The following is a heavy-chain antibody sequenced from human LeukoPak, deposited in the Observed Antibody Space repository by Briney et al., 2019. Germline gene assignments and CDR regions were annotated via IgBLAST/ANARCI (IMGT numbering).Heavy chain of an antibody. V-gene: IGHV3-30*02. CDR2: GTNK. J-gene: IGHJ4*02. Sequence: GTNKYYADSVKGRFTISRDSSKNTLYLQMNSLKTDDTAVYYCANYGDYQYFDYWGQGTPVTVSS. CDR3: ANYGDYQYFDY. D-gene: IGHD4-17*01.